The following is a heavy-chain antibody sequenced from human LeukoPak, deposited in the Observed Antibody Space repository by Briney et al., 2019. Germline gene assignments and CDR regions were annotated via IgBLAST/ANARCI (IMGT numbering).Heavy chain of an antibody. Sequence: KPSETLSLTCTVSVGSISTYYWSWIRQPAGRGLEWIGRIYTSGNTNYNPSLKSRVTMAVDTSKNQFSLKLSSVTAADTAVYYCAREEEQMARGLYPWGQGALVTVSS. CDR1: VGSISTYY. J-gene: IGHJ5*02. CDR3: AREEEQMARGLYP. V-gene: IGHV4-4*07. CDR2: IYTSGNT. D-gene: IGHD5-24*01.